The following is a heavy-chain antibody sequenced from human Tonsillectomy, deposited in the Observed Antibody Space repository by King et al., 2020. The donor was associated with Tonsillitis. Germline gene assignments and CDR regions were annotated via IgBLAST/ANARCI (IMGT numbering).Heavy chain of an antibody. J-gene: IGHJ6*02. CDR3: AKENRIEPTYYSYGMDV. Sequence: VQLVESGGGLVQPGRSLRLSCAASGFTFDDYGTHWVRQAPGKGLEWVSGISWNSGSIGYADSVKGRFTISRDNAKNSLYLQMNSLRAEDTALYYCAKENRIEPTYYSYGMDVWGQGTTVTVSS. V-gene: IGHV3-9*01. CDR2: ISWNSGSI. D-gene: IGHD1-26*01. CDR1: GFTFDDYG.